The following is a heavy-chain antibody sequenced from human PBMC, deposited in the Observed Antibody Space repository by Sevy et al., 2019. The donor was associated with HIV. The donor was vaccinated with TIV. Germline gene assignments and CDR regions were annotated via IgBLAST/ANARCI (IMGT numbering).Heavy chain of an antibody. CDR1: GGCITSYY. CDR2: VFHTGDS. D-gene: IGHD2-21*01. CDR3: ARSRAHPRDSDDGFAT. J-gene: IGHJ3*02. Sequence: SETLSLTCTVSGGCITSYYWNWIRQRPGKGLEWIGHVFHTGDSNYNPSLKSRITISLATSKNQFSLNLSSLTAADTATYYCARSRAHPRDSDDGFATWGRGSMVTVSS. V-gene: IGHV4-59*01.